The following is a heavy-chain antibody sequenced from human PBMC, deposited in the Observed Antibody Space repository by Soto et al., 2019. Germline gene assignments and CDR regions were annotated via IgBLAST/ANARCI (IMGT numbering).Heavy chain of an antibody. D-gene: IGHD6-19*01. Sequence: GASVKVSFKASGYTFTSYAMHWVRQAPGQRLEWMGWINAGNGNTKYSQKFQGRVTITRDTSASTAYMELSSLRSEDTAVYYCARAKKQWLVPYYYYGMDVWGQGTTVTVSS. CDR3: ARAKKQWLVPYYYYGMDV. V-gene: IGHV1-3*01. CDR2: INAGNGNT. J-gene: IGHJ6*02. CDR1: GYTFTSYA.